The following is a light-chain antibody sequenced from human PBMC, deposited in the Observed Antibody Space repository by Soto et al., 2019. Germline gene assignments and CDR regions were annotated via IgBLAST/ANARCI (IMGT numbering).Light chain of an antibody. CDR2: AAS. V-gene: IGKV1-39*01. Sequence: DIQMTQSPSSLSASVGHRVTITCRASQSISSYLNLYQQTPGKAPNLLIYAASSLQSGVPSRFSGSGSGTDFTPTISSLQPEDFATFYCQQSYSTPWTFGHGTKVDIK. CDR3: QQSYSTPWT. CDR1: QSISSY. J-gene: IGKJ1*01.